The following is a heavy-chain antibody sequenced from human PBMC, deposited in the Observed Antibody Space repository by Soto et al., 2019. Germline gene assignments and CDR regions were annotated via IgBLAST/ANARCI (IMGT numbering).Heavy chain of an antibody. Sequence: ASVKVSCKASGGSFSNFGISWVRQAPGQGLEWMGGIVPVFGRPNYAQRFRGRLTITADESTSTGYTELISLRSDDTAVYYCAREGSGYNFRGQGTQVTVSS. CDR2: IVPVFGRP. CDR1: GGSFSNFG. V-gene: IGHV1-69*13. J-gene: IGHJ4*02. CDR3: AREGSGYNF. D-gene: IGHD5-12*01.